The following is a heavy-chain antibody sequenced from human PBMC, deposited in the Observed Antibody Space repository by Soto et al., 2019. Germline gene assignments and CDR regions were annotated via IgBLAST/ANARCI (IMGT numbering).Heavy chain of an antibody. CDR2: INAGNGNT. CDR3: AREDRDYGSGSYYSQHNWFDP. V-gene: IGHV1-3*01. D-gene: IGHD3-10*01. J-gene: IGHJ5*02. CDR1: GYTFTSYA. Sequence: QVQLVQSGAEVKKPGASVKVSCKASGYTFTSYAMHWVRQAPGQRLEWMGWINAGNGNTKYSQKIQGRVTITRDTAGSTAYMELSSLRSEDTAVYYCAREDRDYGSGSYYSQHNWFDPWGQGTLVTVSS.